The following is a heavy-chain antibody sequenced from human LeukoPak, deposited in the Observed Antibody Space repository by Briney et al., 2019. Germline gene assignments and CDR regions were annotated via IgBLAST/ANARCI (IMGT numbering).Heavy chain of an antibody. Sequence: GGSLRLSCAASGFTFSSYGMHWVRQAPGKGLEWVSVIYSGGSTYYADSVKGRFTISRDNSKNTLYLQMNSLRAEDTAVYYCARSPPRGGAVAGTYYFDYWGQGTLVTVSS. CDR3: ARSPPRGGAVAGTYYFDY. V-gene: IGHV3-53*01. D-gene: IGHD6-19*01. CDR1: GFTFSSYG. CDR2: IYSGGST. J-gene: IGHJ4*02.